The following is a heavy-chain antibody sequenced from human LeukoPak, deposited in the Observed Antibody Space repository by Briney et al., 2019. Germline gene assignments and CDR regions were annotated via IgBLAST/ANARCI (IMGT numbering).Heavy chain of an antibody. Sequence: SVKVSCKASGGTFSSYAISWVRQAPGQGLEWMGRIIPIFGTANYAQKFQGRATITTDESTSTAYMELSSLRSEDTAVYYCARDGFGDSSGYYSYYFDYWGQGTLVTVSS. J-gene: IGHJ4*02. V-gene: IGHV1-69*05. CDR1: GGTFSSYA. D-gene: IGHD3-22*01. CDR2: IIPIFGTA. CDR3: ARDGFGDSSGYYSYYFDY.